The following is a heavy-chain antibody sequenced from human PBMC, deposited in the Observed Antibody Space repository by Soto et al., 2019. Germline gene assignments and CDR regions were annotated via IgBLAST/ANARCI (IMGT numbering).Heavy chain of an antibody. CDR2: IRNKANSYAT. J-gene: IGHJ4*02. V-gene: IGHV3-73*02. CDR3: TSHSPEDMIRK. D-gene: IGHD2-15*01. Sequence: EVQLVESGGGLVQPGGSLKLSCAASGFTFSGSAVHWVRQASGKGLEWVGRIRNKANSYATAYAASLKGRFMISRDDSKNTAYRQMNSRKTEDTAVYYCTSHSPEDMIRKWGQGTLVTVSS. CDR1: GFTFSGSA.